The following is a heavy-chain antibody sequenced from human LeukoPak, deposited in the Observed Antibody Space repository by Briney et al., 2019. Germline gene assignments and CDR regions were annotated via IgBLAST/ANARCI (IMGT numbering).Heavy chain of an antibody. Sequence: GGSLRLSCAVSGFTFSDYWMTWVRQAPGRGLEWVANIKEDGSDKQYVDSVQGRFTISRDNAENSLYLQMNSLRAEDTAVYYCARQAAAALYYFDYWGQGTLVTVSS. D-gene: IGHD6-13*01. CDR2: IKEDGSDK. V-gene: IGHV3-7*01. CDR1: GFTFSDYW. CDR3: ARQAAAALYYFDY. J-gene: IGHJ4*02.